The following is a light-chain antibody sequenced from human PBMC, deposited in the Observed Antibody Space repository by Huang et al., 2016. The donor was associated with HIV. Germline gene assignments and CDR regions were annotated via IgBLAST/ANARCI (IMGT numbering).Light chain of an antibody. Sequence: EIVMTQSPATLSVSPGDTVALPCRASQSLSGNLAWYQHKPGQTPSLLIYATSIRADGVPGRFSGSGSGSEFTLTISSLLSEDSAVYYCQHYNDWPRTFGQGTKLEIK. CDR3: QHYNDWPRT. J-gene: IGKJ2*01. V-gene: IGKV3D-15*01. CDR2: ATS. CDR1: QSLSGN.